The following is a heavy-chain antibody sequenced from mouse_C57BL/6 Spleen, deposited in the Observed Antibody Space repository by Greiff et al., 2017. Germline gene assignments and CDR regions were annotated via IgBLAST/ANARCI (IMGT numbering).Heavy chain of an antibody. D-gene: IGHD1-1*02. J-gene: IGHJ4*01. V-gene: IGHV1-54*01. CDR3: ATLWSFMDY. CDR2: INSGRGGT. Sequence: QVQLQQSGAELVRPGTSVKVSCKASGYAFTNYLIEWVKQRPGQGLAWIGVINSGRGGTNYNEKFKGKATLTADKSSSTAYMQLSSLTSEDSAVYFCATLWSFMDYWGQGTSVTVSS. CDR1: GYAFTNYL.